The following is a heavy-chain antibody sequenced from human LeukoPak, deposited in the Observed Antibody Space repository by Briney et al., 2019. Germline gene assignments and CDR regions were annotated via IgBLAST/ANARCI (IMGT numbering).Heavy chain of an antibody. D-gene: IGHD3-16*02. CDR3: AKSHYDYVWGSYRYIPFDY. J-gene: IGHJ4*02. CDR1: GFTFSSYA. V-gene: IGHV3-23*01. CDR2: ISGSGGST. Sequence: EPGGSLRLSCAASGFTFSSYAMSWVCQAPGKGLEWVSAISGSGGSTYYADSVKGRFTISRDNSKNTLYLQMNSLRAEDTAVYYCAKSHYDYVWGSYRYIPFDYWGQGTLVTVSS.